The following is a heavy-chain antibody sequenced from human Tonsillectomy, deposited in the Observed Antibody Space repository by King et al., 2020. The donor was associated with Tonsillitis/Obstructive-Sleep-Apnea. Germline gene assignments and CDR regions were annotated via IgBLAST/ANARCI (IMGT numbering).Heavy chain of an antibody. CDR3: AREAWGSLDS. V-gene: IGHV3-7*03. CDR2: IKQDGTEK. J-gene: IGHJ4*02. Sequence: QLVQSGGGLVQPGGSLRLSCAASGVTFSSYWMSWVRQAPGKGLEWVVNIKQDGTEKYYVDSVKGRFTISRDNAKNSLYLQMNSLRAEDTAVYYCAREAWGSLDSWGQGTLVTVSS. D-gene: IGHD3-16*01. CDR1: GVTFSSYW.